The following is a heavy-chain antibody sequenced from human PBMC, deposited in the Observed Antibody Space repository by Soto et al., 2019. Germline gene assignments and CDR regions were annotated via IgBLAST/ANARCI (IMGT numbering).Heavy chain of an antibody. V-gene: IGHV3-64D*06. J-gene: IGHJ4*02. D-gene: IGHD6-6*01. CDR3: VTWGGIEARNLDH. CDR2: INYNGGTT. CDR1: GFPFSNHA. Sequence: VGSLRLSCSASGFPFSNHAMHWVRQAPGKGLEYVSAINYNGGTTYYVDSVKGRFTISRDNSKNTLYLQMSSLKVEDTAMYHCVTWGGIEARNLDHWGQGTLVTVSS.